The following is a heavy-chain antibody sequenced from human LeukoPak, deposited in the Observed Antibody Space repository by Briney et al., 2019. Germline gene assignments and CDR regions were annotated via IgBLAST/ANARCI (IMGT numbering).Heavy chain of an antibody. CDR3: AKALSGSPGYYYGMDV. Sequence: GGSLRLSCAASGFSFSIYAMSWVRQAPGKGLEWVSASSGSGGSTYYADSVKGRLTISRDNSNNTLYLQMNSLSAEDTAVYYCAKALSGSPGYYYGMDVWGQGTTVTVSS. D-gene: IGHD3-10*01. CDR1: GFSFSIYA. J-gene: IGHJ6*02. V-gene: IGHV3-23*01. CDR2: SSGSGGST.